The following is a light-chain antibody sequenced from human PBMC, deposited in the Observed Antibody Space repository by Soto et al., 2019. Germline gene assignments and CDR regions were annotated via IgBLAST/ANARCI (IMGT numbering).Light chain of an antibody. CDR3: CSYTTRSTYV. J-gene: IGLJ1*01. CDR1: SSDVGGYNY. Sequence: QSVLTQPASVSGSPGQSIATSCTGTSSDVGGYNYVSWYQQHPGKAPKLMIYDVNNRPSGVSNRFSGSKSGNTASLTISGLQAEDEADYYCCSYTTRSTYVFGTGTKVTVL. CDR2: DVN. V-gene: IGLV2-14*03.